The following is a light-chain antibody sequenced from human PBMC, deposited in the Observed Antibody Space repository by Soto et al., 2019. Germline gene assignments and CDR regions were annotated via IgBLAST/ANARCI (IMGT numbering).Light chain of an antibody. J-gene: IGKJ5*01. CDR3: QQRSNWPPIT. Sequence: EVVMTQSPATLSVSPGERVTLSCRASQSVLSNLAWYHQKPGQAPRLLIYGASNRATGIPARFSGSGSGTDFTLTISSLEPEDFAVYYCQQRSNWPPITFGQGTRLEIK. V-gene: IGKV3-11*01. CDR2: GAS. CDR1: QSVLSN.